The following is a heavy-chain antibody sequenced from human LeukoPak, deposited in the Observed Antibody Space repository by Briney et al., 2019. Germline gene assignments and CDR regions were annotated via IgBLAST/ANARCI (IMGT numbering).Heavy chain of an antibody. V-gene: IGHV3-23*01. CDR2: ISGSGDST. J-gene: IGHJ4*02. CDR3: AKDPQWELPFPFDH. Sequence: GGSLRLSCAASGFTFSNYAMSWVRQAPGKGLEWVSAISGSGDSTYYADSVKGRFSISRDNSKNTLYLLMNSLRAEDTAVYYCAKDPQWELPFPFDHWGQGTLVTVSS. CDR1: GFTFSNYA. D-gene: IGHD1-26*01.